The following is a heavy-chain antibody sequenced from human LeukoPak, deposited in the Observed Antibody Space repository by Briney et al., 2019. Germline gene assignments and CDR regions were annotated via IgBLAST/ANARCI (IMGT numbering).Heavy chain of an antibody. CDR3: ARVDYGDSNGIDY. J-gene: IGHJ4*02. V-gene: IGHV4-34*01. CDR2: INHSGST. D-gene: IGHD4-17*01. CDR1: GGSISSYY. Sequence: SETLSLTCTVSGGSISSYYWSWIRQPPGKGLEWIGEINHSGSTNYNPSLKSRVTISVDTSKNQFSLKLSSVTAADTAVYYCARVDYGDSNGIDYWGQGTLVTVSS.